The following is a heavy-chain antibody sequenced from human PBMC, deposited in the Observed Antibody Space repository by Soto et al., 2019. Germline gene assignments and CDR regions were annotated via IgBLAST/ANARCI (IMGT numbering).Heavy chain of an antibody. CDR2: ISGSGGST. CDR1: GFTFSSYA. V-gene: IGHV3-23*01. D-gene: IGHD2-15*01. CDR3: AEGPLGCSGGSCYSSWFDP. J-gene: IGHJ5*02. Sequence: EVQLLESGGGLVQPGGSMRLSCAASGFTFSSYAMSWVRQAPGKGLEWVSAISGSGGSTYYADSVKGRFTISRANSKNTLYLQMNSLRAEDTAVYYGAEGPLGCSGGSCYSSWFDPWGQGTLVTVSS.